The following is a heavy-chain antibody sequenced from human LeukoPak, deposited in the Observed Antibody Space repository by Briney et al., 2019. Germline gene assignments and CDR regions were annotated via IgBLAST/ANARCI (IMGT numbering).Heavy chain of an antibody. Sequence: ASVKVSCKASGYTFTDYYMHWVRQAPGQGLEWMGRINPNSGGSNYAQKFQGRVTMTRDRSTSTIFMELSSLRSEDTAVYYCARDYQPNDFDYWGQGTLVTVSS. CDR2: INPNSGGS. CDR1: GYTFTDYY. J-gene: IGHJ4*02. CDR3: ARDYQPNDFDY. V-gene: IGHV1-2*06. D-gene: IGHD2-2*01.